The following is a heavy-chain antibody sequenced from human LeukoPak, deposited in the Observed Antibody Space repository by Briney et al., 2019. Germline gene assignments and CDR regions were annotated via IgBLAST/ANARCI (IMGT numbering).Heavy chain of an antibody. D-gene: IGHD2/OR15-2a*01. V-gene: IGHV3-21*01. CDR3: ARIVLTPPYGMDV. CDR2: ISFGGGHI. J-gene: IGHJ6*02. CDR1: GFMFSSNT. Sequence: GGSLRLSCVVSGFMFSSNTMTWVRQAPGKGLEWVSSISFGGGHIFYTDSVKGRFTIFRDDSKNSLYLEMNSLRAEDTAVYFCARIVLTPPYGMDVWGQGTTVTVSS.